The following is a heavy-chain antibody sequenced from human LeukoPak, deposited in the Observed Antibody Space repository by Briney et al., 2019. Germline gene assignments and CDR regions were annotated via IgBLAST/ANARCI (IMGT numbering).Heavy chain of an antibody. CDR3: ARDRDWGSGYFDY. CDR2: IKQDGSEK. CDR1: GFTFSSYW. V-gene: IGHV3-7*01. D-gene: IGHD7-27*01. J-gene: IGHJ4*02. Sequence: GGSLRLSCAASGFTFSSYWMSWVRQAPGKGLEWVANIKQDGSEKYYVDSVKGRFTISRDNAKNSLCLQMNSLRAEDTAVYYCARDRDWGSGYFDYWGQGTLVTVSS.